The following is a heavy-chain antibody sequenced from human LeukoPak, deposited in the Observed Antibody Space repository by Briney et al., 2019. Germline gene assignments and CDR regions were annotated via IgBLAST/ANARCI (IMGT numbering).Heavy chain of an antibody. D-gene: IGHD4-23*01. Sequence: SVKVSCKASGCTFSSYAISWVRQAPGQGLEWMGRIIPILGIANYAQKFQGRVTITADKSTSTAYMELSSLRSEDTAVYYCARDADYGGNSGYWGQGTLVTVSS. J-gene: IGHJ4*02. V-gene: IGHV1-69*04. CDR1: GCTFSSYA. CDR2: IIPILGIA. CDR3: ARDADYGGNSGY.